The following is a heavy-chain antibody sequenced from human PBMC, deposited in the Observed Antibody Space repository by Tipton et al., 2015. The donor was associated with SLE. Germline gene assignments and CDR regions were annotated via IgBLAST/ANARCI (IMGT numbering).Heavy chain of an antibody. Sequence: TLSLTCTVSGGSISSSSYYWGWIRQPPGKGLEWIGSIYYSGSTYYNPSLKSRVTISVDTSKNQFSLKLSSVTAADTAVYYCASRSHYYDSSGYLWYFDLWGRGTLVTVSS. CDR3: ASRSHYYDSSGYLWYFDL. CDR1: GGSISSSSYY. CDR2: IYYSGST. D-gene: IGHD3-22*01. J-gene: IGHJ2*01. V-gene: IGHV4-39*07.